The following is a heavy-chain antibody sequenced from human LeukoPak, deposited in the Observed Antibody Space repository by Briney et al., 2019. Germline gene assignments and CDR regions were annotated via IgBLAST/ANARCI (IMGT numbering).Heavy chain of an antibody. V-gene: IGHV3-30*03. J-gene: IGHJ4*02. CDR3: ARVPYYDFWSGDSNY. Sequence: GGSLRLSCAASGFTFSSYGMHWVRQAPGKGLEWVAVISYDGSNKYYADSVKGRFSISRDNSKNTLYLQMNSLRTEDTAVYYCARVPYYDFWSGDSNYWGQGTLVTVSS. CDR1: GFTFSSYG. CDR2: ISYDGSNK. D-gene: IGHD3-3*01.